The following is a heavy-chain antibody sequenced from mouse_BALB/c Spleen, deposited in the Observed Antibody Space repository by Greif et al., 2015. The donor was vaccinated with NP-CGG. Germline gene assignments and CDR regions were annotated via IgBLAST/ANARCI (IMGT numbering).Heavy chain of an antibody. CDR2: IYPGSGNT. CDR1: GYTFTDYY. J-gene: IGHJ4*01. CDR3: ARRTGTEAMDY. Sequence: KQSGPELVKPGASVKISCKASGYTFTDYYINWVKQKPGQGLEWIGWIYPGSGNTKYNEKFKGKATLTVDTSSSTAYMQLSSLTSEDTAVYFCARRTGTEAMDYWGQGTSVTVSS. D-gene: IGHD4-1*01. V-gene: IGHV1-84*02.